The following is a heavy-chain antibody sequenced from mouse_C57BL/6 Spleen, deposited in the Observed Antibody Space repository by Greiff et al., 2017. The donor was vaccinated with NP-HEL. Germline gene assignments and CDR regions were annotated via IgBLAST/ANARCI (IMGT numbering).Heavy chain of an antibody. J-gene: IGHJ1*03. CDR3: ARRDGNYWYFDV. Sequence: EVQRVESGGGLVQPGGSLKLSCAASGFTFSDYYMYWVRQTPEKRLEWVAYISNGGGSTYYPDTVKGRLTISRDNAKNTLYLQMSRLKSEDTAMYYCARRDGNYWYFDVWGTGTTVTVSS. V-gene: IGHV5-12*01. D-gene: IGHD2-1*01. CDR1: GFTFSDYY. CDR2: ISNGGGST.